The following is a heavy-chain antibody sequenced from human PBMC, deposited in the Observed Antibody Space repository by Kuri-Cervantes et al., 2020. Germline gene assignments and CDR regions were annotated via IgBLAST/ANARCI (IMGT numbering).Heavy chain of an antibody. CDR2: IYYSGST. CDR1: GGSISSYY. D-gene: IGHD3-10*01. CDR3: ARGLDYYGSGSSYWYFDL. Sequence: GSLRLSCTVSGGSISSYYWSWIRQPPGKGLEWIGYIYYSGSTNYNPSLKSRVTISVDTSKNQFSLKLSSVTAADTAVYYCARGLDYYGSGSSYWYFDLWGRGTLVTVSS. V-gene: IGHV4-59*01. J-gene: IGHJ2*01.